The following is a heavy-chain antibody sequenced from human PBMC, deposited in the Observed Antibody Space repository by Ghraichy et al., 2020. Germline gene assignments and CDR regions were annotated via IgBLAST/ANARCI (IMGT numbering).Heavy chain of an antibody. CDR1: GGTFSSYA. CDR3: ARDGKWLSLYYYGMDV. D-gene: IGHD6-19*01. CDR2: IIPIFGTA. J-gene: IGHJ6*02. Sequence: SVKVSCKASGGTFSSYAISWVRQAPGQGLEWMGGIIPIFGTANYAQKFQGRVTITTDESTSTAYMELSSLRSEDTAVYYCARDGKWLSLYYYGMDVWGQGTTVTVSS. V-gene: IGHV1-69*05.